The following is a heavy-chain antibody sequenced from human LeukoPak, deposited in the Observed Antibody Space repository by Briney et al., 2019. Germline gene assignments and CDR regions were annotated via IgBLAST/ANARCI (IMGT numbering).Heavy chain of an antibody. CDR3: ARGKEVAGNRFDP. D-gene: IGHD6-19*01. CDR1: GGSLSSYY. V-gene: IGHV4-59*01. Sequence: SETLSLTCTVSGGSLSSYYWSWVRQPPGKGLEWIGYIYYSGSTNYNPSLKSRVTISVDTSKNQFSLKLSSVTAADTAVYYCARGKEVAGNRFDPWGQGTLVTVSS. CDR2: IYYSGST. J-gene: IGHJ5*02.